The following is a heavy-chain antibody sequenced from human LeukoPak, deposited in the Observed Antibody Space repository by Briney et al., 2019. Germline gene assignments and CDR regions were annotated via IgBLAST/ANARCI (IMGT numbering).Heavy chain of an antibody. CDR3: ARDYSPLPDYYFDY. D-gene: IGHD6-13*01. CDR1: GFTFSSNW. J-gene: IGHJ4*02. Sequence: QSGVALRLSCAASGFTFSSNWMHWVRQAPGKGLVWVSRINEDGSTTNYADSVKGRSTIFRDNAKNTLYLQMNSLRAEDTAVYYCARDYSPLPDYYFDYWGQGTLVTVSS. CDR2: INEDGSTT. V-gene: IGHV3-74*01.